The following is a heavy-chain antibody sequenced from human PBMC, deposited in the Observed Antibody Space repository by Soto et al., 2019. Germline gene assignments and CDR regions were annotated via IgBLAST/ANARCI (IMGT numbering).Heavy chain of an antibody. CDR2: INVANGNT. D-gene: IGHD2-15*01. Sequence: ASVKVSCKASGYTFTSNSMHWVRQAPGQGLEWMGWINVANGNTKYSQKFQGRVTITRDTSATTAYMELSSLSSEDTAVYYCARFIGGAYGXDVWGQGTTVTVSS. V-gene: IGHV1-3*01. CDR1: GYTFTSNS. CDR3: ARFIGGAYGXDV. J-gene: IGHJ6*02.